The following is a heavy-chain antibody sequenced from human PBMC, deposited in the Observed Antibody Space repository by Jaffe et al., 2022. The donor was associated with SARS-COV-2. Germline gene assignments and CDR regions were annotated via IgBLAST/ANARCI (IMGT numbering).Heavy chain of an antibody. CDR2: ISGSGDNT. J-gene: IGHJ4*02. V-gene: IGHV3-23*04. CDR3: AKGGGYGYNAVFDL. CDR1: GFTFNNYA. Sequence: EVQLVESGGDLVQPGGSLRLSCAASGFTFNNYAMNWVRLAPGKGLEWVSAISGSGDNTYYADSVKGRFTISRDISKNTLWLQMNSLRAEDTAVYFCAKGGGYGYNAVFDLWGQGILVPVSS. D-gene: IGHD5-12*01.